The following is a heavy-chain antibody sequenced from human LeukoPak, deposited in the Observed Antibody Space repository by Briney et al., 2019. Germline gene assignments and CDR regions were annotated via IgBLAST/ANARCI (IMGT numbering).Heavy chain of an antibody. CDR2: ISSNEYDT. D-gene: IGHD2-8*01. CDR1: GFTFSAYF. V-gene: IGHV3-64D*06. CDR3: VKDLNGTWSFDY. J-gene: IGHJ4*02. Sequence: PGGSLRLSCSASGFTFSAYFMHWVRQAPGKGLEYVSSISSNEYDTYYADSVKGRFTISRDNSKNTLFLQMSSLRAEDTAVYYCVKDLNGTWSFDYWGQGTLVAVSS.